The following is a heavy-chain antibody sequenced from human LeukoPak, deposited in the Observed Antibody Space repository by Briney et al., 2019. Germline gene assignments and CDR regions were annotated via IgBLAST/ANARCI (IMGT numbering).Heavy chain of an antibody. J-gene: IGHJ4*02. D-gene: IGHD6-19*01. Sequence: PGGSLRLSCAASGFTFNSYAMTWVRQAPGKGLEWVSHVNGSGGITYYTDSVKGRFTIFRENSKNTLYLQMHCLRAEDTAVYYCAKTTAGNSSGRNPGWPVDYWGQGTLVTVSS. CDR3: AKTTAGNSSGRNPGWPVDY. CDR1: GFTFNSYA. V-gene: IGHV3-23*01. CDR2: VNGSGGIT.